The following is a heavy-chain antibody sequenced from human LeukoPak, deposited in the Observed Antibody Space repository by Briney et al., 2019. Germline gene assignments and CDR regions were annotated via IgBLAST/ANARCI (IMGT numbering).Heavy chain of an antibody. Sequence: SQTLSLTCTVSGGSISSGGYYSSWIRQHPGKGLDWIGYIYYSGSTYYNPSLKSRVTISVDTSKNQFSLRLSSVTAADTAVYYCARWVAARPAYYYYYYMDVWGKGTTVTVSS. CDR3: ARWVAARPAYYYYYYMDV. D-gene: IGHD6-6*01. CDR2: IYYSGST. J-gene: IGHJ6*03. V-gene: IGHV4-31*03. CDR1: GGSISSGGYY.